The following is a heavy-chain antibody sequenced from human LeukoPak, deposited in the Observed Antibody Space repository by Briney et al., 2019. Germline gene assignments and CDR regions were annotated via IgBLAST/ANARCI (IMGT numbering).Heavy chain of an antibody. CDR2: IYHSGST. J-gene: IGHJ4*02. Sequence: SETLSLTCTVSGYSISSGYYWGWIRQPPEKGLEWIGSIYHSGSTYYNPSLKSRVTISVDTSKNQFSLKLSSVTAADTAVYYGASGAPRCGEWLLFNYWGQGTLVTVSS. D-gene: IGHD3-3*01. V-gene: IGHV4-38-2*02. CDR1: GYSISSGYY. CDR3: ASGAPRCGEWLLFNY.